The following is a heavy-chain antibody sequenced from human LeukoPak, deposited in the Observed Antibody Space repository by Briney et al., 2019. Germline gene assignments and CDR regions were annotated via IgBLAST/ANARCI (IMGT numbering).Heavy chain of an antibody. V-gene: IGHV4-59*01. J-gene: IGHJ2*01. CDR2: IYYSGST. Sequence: PSETLSLTCTVSGGSISSYYWSWIRQPPGKGLEWIGYIYYSGSTNYNPSLKSRVTISVDTSKNQFSLKPSSVTAADTAVYYCARDGSYYGSGSNWYFDLWGRGTLVTVSS. CDR3: ARDGSYYGSGSNWYFDL. CDR1: GGSISSYY. D-gene: IGHD3-10*01.